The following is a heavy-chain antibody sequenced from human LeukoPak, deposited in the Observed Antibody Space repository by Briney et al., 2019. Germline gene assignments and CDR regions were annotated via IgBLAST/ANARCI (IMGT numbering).Heavy chain of an antibody. Sequence: GGSLRLSCAASGFSFSGYSMHWVRQAPGKGLEWVAVISYDGSNKYYADSVKGRFTISRDNSKNTLYLQMNSLRAEDTAVYYCAKEEPPLYYDFWSGPNYFDYWGQGTLVTVSS. CDR2: ISYDGSNK. CDR3: AKEEPPLYYDFWSGPNYFDY. CDR1: GFSFSGYS. D-gene: IGHD3-3*01. V-gene: IGHV3-30*18. J-gene: IGHJ4*02.